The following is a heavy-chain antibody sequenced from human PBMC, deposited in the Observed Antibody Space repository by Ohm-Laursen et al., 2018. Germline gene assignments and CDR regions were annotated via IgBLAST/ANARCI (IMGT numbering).Heavy chain of an antibody. D-gene: IGHD6-13*01. V-gene: IGHV3-9*01. CDR3: AREGQQGDYFDY. J-gene: IGHJ4*02. CDR2: STKNSAVM. Sequence: SLRLSCAASGFTFDDYAMHWVRQAPGKGLEWVSGSTKNSAVMGYADSVKGRFTISRDNAKKSLFLQMNSLRAEDTAFYYCAREGQQGDYFDYWGQGTLVTVSS. CDR1: GFTFDDYA.